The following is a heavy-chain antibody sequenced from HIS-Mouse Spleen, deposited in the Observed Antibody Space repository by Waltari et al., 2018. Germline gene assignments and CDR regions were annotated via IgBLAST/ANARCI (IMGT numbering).Heavy chain of an antibody. J-gene: IGHJ2*01. CDR1: GCSISSSSYY. CDR3: AREIPYSSSWYDWYFDL. Sequence: QLQLQESGPGLVKPSETLSLTCTVSGCSISSSSYYWGWIRQPPGKGLGWNGSIYYSGSTYYNPSLKSRVTISVDTSKNQFSLKLSSVTAADTAVYYCAREIPYSSSWYDWYFDLWGRGTLVTVSS. D-gene: IGHD6-13*01. V-gene: IGHV4-39*07. CDR2: IYYSGST.